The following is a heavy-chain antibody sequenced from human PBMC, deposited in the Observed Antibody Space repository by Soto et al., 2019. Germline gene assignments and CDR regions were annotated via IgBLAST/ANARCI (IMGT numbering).Heavy chain of an antibody. V-gene: IGHV3-21*01. J-gene: IGHJ4*02. Sequence: GPLRLSCAASVFTFSSYSMNWVRQAPGKGLEWVSSISSSSYIYYADSVKGRFTISRDNAKNSLYLQMNSLRAEDTAVYYCARDLGRTYYYDSSGYDYWGQGTLVSVSS. CDR2: ISSSSYI. CDR3: ARDLGRTYYYDSSGYDY. CDR1: VFTFSSYS. D-gene: IGHD3-22*01.